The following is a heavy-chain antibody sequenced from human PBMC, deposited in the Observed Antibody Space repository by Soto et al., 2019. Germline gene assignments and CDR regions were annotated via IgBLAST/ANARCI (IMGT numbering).Heavy chain of an antibody. V-gene: IGHV4-59*01. D-gene: IGHD3-22*01. J-gene: IGHJ4*02. CDR2: IYYSGST. CDR1: GGSISSYY. CDR3: ARRYYDSSGYYYFDY. Sequence: SETLSLTCTVSGGSISSYYWSWIRQPPGKGLEWIGYIYYSGSTNYNPSLKSRVTISVDTSKNQFSLKLSSVTAADTAVYYCARRYYDSSGYYYFDYWGQGTLVTVSS.